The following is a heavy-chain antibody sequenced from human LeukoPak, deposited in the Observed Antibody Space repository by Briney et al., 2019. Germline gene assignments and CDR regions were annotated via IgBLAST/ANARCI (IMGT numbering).Heavy chain of an antibody. CDR3: ARSRYGGNFPKPGFFDY. CDR2: INHSGST. J-gene: IGHJ4*02. V-gene: IGHV4-34*01. Sequence: PSETLSLTCAVYGGSFSGYYWSWIRQPPGKGLEWIGEINHSGSTNYNPSLKSRVTISVDTSKNQFSLKLSSVTAADTAVYYCARSRYGGNFPKPGFFDYWDQGTLVTVSS. D-gene: IGHD4-23*01. CDR1: GGSFSGYY.